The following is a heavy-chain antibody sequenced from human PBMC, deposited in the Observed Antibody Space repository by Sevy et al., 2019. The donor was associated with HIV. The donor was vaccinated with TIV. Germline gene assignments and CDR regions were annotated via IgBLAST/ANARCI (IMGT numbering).Heavy chain of an antibody. V-gene: IGHV3-21*01. CDR2: ISSSSSYI. D-gene: IGHD5-18*01. CDR3: ARVISDTAIANADY. Sequence: GGSLRLSCAASGFTFSSYSMNWVRQAPGKGLEWVSSISSSSSYIYYADSVKGRLTISRDNAKNSLYLQMNSLRAEDTAVYYCARVISDTAIANADYWGQGTLVTVSS. J-gene: IGHJ4*02. CDR1: GFTFSSYS.